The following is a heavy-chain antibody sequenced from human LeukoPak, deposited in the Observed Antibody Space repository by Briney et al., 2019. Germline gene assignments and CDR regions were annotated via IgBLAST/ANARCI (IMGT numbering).Heavy chain of an antibody. V-gene: IGHV5-51*01. CDR3: ARRDILTGYRDAFDI. J-gene: IGHJ3*02. CDR1: GYSFTSYW. CDR2: IYPGGSDT. Sequence: NLGESLKISCKGSGYSFTSYWIGWVRQMPGKGLEWMGIIYPGGSDTRYSPSFQGQVTISADKSISTAYLQWSSLKASDTAMYYCARRDILTGYRDAFDIWGQGTMVTVSS. D-gene: IGHD3-9*01.